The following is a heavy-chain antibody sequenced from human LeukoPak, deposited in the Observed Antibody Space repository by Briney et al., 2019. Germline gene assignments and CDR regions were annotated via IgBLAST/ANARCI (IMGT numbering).Heavy chain of an antibody. CDR2: IYYSGST. J-gene: IGHJ4*02. Sequence: SETLSLTCTVSGGSISSSSYYWGWIRQPPGKGLEWIGSIYYSGSTYYNPSLKSRVTISVDTSKNQFSLKLSSVTAADTAVYYCARALPNYEQVHWGQGTLVTVSS. CDR3: ARALPNYEQVH. CDR1: GGSISSSSYY. V-gene: IGHV4-39*01. D-gene: IGHD3-3*01.